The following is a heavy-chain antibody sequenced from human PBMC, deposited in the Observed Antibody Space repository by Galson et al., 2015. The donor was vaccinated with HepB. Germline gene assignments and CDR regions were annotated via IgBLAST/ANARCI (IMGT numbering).Heavy chain of an antibody. CDR2: ISGSGGNT. CDR1: GFTFSSYA. CDR3: AKDRAESRGGSGSYHC. D-gene: IGHD3-10*01. J-gene: IGHJ4*02. V-gene: IGHV3-23*01. Sequence: SLRLSCAASGFTFSSYAMSWVRQAPGKGLEWVSAISGSGGNTYYADSVKGRFTISRDNSKNTLYLQMNSLRVEDTAVYYCAKDRAESRGGSGSYHCWGQGTLVTVSS.